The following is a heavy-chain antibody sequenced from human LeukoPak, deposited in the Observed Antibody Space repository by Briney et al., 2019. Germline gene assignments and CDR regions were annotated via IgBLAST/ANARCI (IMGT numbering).Heavy chain of an antibody. V-gene: IGHV3-49*03. J-gene: IGHJ6*02. Sequence: PGGSLRLSCTASGFTFGDYAMSWFRQAPGKGLEWVGFIRSKAYGGTTEYAASVKGRFTISRDDFKSIAYLQMNSLKTEDTAVYYCAKVSGRIQIWPQPFGDGMDVWGQGTTVTVSS. CDR3: AKVSGRIQIWPQPFGDGMDV. CDR1: GFTFGDYA. CDR2: IRSKAYGGTT. D-gene: IGHD3-10*01.